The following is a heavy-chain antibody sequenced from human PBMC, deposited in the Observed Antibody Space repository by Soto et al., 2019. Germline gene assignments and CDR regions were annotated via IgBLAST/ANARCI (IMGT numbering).Heavy chain of an antibody. CDR1: GLTFSNYG. Sequence: GGSLRLSCTASGLTFSNYGMTWVRQAPGKGLEWVSTIGGSGITTYYADSVKGRFTISRDNSGSTLNLQMNSLRADDTAVYHCARVQMLYGISKIAGWFDSWGKGTLGT. CDR3: ARVQMLYGISKIAGWFDS. V-gene: IGHV3-23*01. J-gene: IGHJ5*01. CDR2: IGGSGITT. D-gene: IGHD2-2*02.